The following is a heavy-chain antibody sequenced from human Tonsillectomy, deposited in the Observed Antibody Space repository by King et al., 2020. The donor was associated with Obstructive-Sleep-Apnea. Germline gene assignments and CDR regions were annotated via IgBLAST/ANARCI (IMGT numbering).Heavy chain of an antibody. J-gene: IGHJ3*02. CDR1: GGSISSGGYF. CDR3: ARKFYYVILTGSPHDAFDI. CDR2: IYYSGST. Sequence: VQLQESGPGLVKPSQTLSLTCTVSGGSISSGGYFWSWIRQHPGKGLEWIGYIYYSGSTYYNPSLKSRVTISVDTSKNHFSLKLTSVTAADTAVYYCARKFYYVILTGSPHDAFDIWGQGTMVTVSS. D-gene: IGHD3-9*01. V-gene: IGHV4-31*03.